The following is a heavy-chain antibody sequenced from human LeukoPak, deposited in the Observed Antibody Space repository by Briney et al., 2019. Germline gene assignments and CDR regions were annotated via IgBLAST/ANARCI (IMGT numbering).Heavy chain of an antibody. J-gene: IGHJ4*02. CDR3: ARGVGFGELLSRGALFDY. CDR2: IYYSGST. CDR1: GGSISSGNW. D-gene: IGHD3-10*01. Sequence: SGTLFLTCAVSGGSISSGNWWTWVRQPPGKGLEWIGYIYYSGSTNYNPSLKSRVTISVDTSKNQFSLKLSSVTAADTAVYYCARGVGFGELLSRGALFDYWGQGTLVTVSS. V-gene: IGHV4-4*02.